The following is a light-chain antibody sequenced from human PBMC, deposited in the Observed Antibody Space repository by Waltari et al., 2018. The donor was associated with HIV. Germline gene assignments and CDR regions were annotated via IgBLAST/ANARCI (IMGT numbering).Light chain of an antibody. J-gene: IGLJ2*01. V-gene: IGLV1-40*01. CDR3: QSSDNTLSGSV. CDR2: NTN. CDR1: NSNIGTHA. Sequence: QSVLTQPPSVSGAPGQRVTLSCTGGNSNIGTHAVHWYQQFPGTAPQLLIYNTNNRPSGVPDRCAGSKSGTSASLAITGLQADDEADYYCQSSDNTLSGSVFGGGTRLTVL.